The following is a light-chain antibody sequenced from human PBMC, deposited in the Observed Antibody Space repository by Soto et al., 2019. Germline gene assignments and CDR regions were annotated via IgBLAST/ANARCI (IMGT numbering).Light chain of an antibody. CDR2: GAS. J-gene: IGKJ2*01. CDR3: QQYDNSLYT. CDR1: QSVSSSY. V-gene: IGKV3-20*01. Sequence: ETVLTQSPGTLSLSPGERATLSCRASQSVSSSYLAWYQQKPGQAPRLLIYGASSRATGIPDRFSGSGSGTHFTLTISRLEPEDFAVYYCQQYDNSLYTFGQGTKLQIK.